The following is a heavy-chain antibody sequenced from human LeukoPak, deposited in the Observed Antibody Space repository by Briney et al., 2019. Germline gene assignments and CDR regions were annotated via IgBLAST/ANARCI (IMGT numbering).Heavy chain of an antibody. D-gene: IGHD1-14*01. J-gene: IGHJ5*02. V-gene: IGHV4-31*03. CDR2: IYYSGST. Sequence: SETLSLTCTVSGGSISSGGYYWSWLRQHPGQGLEWIGYIYYSGSTYYNPSLKSRVTISVDTSKNQFSLKLSPVTAADTAVYYCAREPVSNWFDPWGQGTLVTVSS. CDR3: AREPVSNWFDP. CDR1: GGSISSGGYY.